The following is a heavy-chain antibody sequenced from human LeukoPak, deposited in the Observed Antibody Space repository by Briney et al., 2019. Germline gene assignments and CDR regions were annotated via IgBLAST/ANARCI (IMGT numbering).Heavy chain of an antibody. CDR2: IYHSGST. V-gene: IGHV4-4*02. J-gene: IGHJ6*02. Sequence: PSGTLSLTCAVSGGSIKSNNWWSWVRQPPGKGLEWIEEIYHSGSTNYNPSLESRVTVSVDKSKNQFSLDLSSVTAADTAVYYCARDAVVVPADYYGMDVWGQGTTVTVSS. CDR3: ARDAVVVPADYYGMDV. CDR1: GGSIKSNNW. D-gene: IGHD2-2*01.